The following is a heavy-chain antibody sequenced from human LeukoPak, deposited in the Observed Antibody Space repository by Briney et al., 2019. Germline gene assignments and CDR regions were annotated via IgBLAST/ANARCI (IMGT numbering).Heavy chain of an antibody. Sequence: SSETLSLTCTVSGGSISSGGYYWSWIRQHPGKGLEWIGYISYSGSTYYNPSLKSRVTISVDTSKDQFSLMLTSVTAAHTAVYYCARGAGNFDLWGRGTLVTVSS. CDR2: ISYSGST. CDR3: ARGAGNFDL. D-gene: IGHD3-10*01. V-gene: IGHV4-31*03. CDR1: GGSISSGGYY. J-gene: IGHJ2*01.